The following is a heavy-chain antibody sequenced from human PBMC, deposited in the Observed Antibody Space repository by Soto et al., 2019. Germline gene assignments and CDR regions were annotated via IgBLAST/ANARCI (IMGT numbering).Heavy chain of an antibody. CDR2: ISGSGGST. J-gene: IGHJ1*01. V-gene: IGHV3-23*01. D-gene: IGHD6-19*01. CDR3: AKTPGGVAVAGGVYFQH. CDR1: GFTFSSYA. Sequence: GGSLRLSCAASGFTFSSYAMSWVRQAPGKGLEWVSAISGSGGSTYYADSVKGRFTISRDNSKNTLYLQMNSLRAEDTAVYYCAKTPGGVAVAGGVYFQHWGQGTLVTVSS.